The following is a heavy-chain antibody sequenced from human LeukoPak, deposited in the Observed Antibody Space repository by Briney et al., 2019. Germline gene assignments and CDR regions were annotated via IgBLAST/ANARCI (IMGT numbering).Heavy chain of an antibody. J-gene: IGHJ5*02. CDR1: GYTFNDYS. Sequence: GASVKVSCKASGYTFNDYSINWVRQAPGQGLEWMGWINTNTGNPTYAQGFTGRFVFSLDTSVSTAYLQISSLKAEDTAVYYCARELLITRTWFDPWGQGTLVTVSS. V-gene: IGHV7-4-1*02. CDR2: INTNTGNP. D-gene: IGHD3-22*01. CDR3: ARELLITRTWFDP.